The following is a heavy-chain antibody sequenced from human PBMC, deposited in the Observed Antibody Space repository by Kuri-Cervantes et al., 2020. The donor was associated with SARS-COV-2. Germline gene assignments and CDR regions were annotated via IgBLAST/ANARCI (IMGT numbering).Heavy chain of an antibody. Sequence: GGSLRLSCAASGFTFSDYYMSWIRQAPGKGLEWVSYISSSSSYTNYADSVKGRFTISRDNAKNSLYLQMNSLRAEDTAFYYCARGKLWPSSFDYWGQGTLVTVSS. V-gene: IGHV3-11*05. CDR3: ARGKLWPSSFDY. CDR1: GFTFSDYY. CDR2: ISSSSSYT. J-gene: IGHJ4*02. D-gene: IGHD1-1*01.